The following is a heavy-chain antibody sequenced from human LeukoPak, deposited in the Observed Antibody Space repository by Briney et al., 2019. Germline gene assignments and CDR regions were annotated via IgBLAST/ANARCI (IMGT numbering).Heavy chain of an antibody. CDR2: IHYSGST. CDR1: GGSISSGGYY. Sequence: PSETLSLTCTVSGGSISSGGYYWSWIRQHPGKGLEWIGYIHYSGSTYYNPSLKSRVTISVDTSKNQFSLKLSSVTAADTAVYYCARSYGYYYDSSGTQSAFDIWGQGTMVTVSS. V-gene: IGHV4-31*03. CDR3: ARSYGYYYDSSGTQSAFDI. D-gene: IGHD3-22*01. J-gene: IGHJ3*02.